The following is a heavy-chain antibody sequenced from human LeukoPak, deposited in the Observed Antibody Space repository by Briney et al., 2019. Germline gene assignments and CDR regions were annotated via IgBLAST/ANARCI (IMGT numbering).Heavy chain of an antibody. Sequence: SETLSLTCTVYGGSFSGYYWSWIRQPPGKGLEWIGEINHSGSTNYNPSVKSRVTISVDTSKNQFSLMVRSVTAADTAVYYCGRSAGFVHFDHWGQGTLVTVTS. CDR2: INHSGST. CDR3: GRSAGFVHFDH. V-gene: IGHV4-34*01. CDR1: GGSFSGYY. J-gene: IGHJ4*02. D-gene: IGHD3-16*01.